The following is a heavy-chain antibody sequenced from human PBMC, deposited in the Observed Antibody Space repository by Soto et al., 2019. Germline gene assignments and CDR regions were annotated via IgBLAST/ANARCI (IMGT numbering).Heavy chain of an antibody. CDR3: ARQHRDCSSTSCYIRYYYYGMDV. J-gene: IGHJ6*02. CDR1: GYSFTSYW. CDR2: IDPSDSYT. D-gene: IGHD2-2*02. Sequence: LGESLKISCKGSGYSFTSYWISWVHQMPGKGLEWMGRIDPSDSYTNYSPSFQGHVTISADKSISTAYLQWSSLKASDTAMYYCARQHRDCSSTSCYIRYYYYGMDVWGQGTTVTVSS. V-gene: IGHV5-10-1*01.